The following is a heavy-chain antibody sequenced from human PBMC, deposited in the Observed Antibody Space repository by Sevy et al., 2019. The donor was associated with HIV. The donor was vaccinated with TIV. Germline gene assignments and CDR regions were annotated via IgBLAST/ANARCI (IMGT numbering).Heavy chain of an antibody. CDR2: ISSSSSYT. V-gene: IGHV3-11*06. CDR1: GFTFSDYY. Sequence: GGSLRLSCAASGFTFSDYYMSWIRQAPGKGLEWVSYISSSSSYTNYADSVKGRFTISRDNAKNSLYLQMNSLRAEDTAVYYCARAAYCSSTSCYANNYYYYGMDVWGQGTTVTVSS. D-gene: IGHD2-2*01. J-gene: IGHJ6*02. CDR3: ARAAYCSSTSCYANNYYYYGMDV.